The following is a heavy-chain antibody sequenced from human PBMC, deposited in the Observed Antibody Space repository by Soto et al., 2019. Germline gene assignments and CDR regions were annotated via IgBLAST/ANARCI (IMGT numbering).Heavy chain of an antibody. CDR2: IFSSGST. CDR1: GGFITDYS. V-gene: IGHV4-4*07. J-gene: IGHJ5*02. CDR3: ARDQGVVVTADNWFDP. Sequence: SETLSLTCTVSGGFITDYSWVWIRQPAGKGLEWIGRIFSSGSTNYNPSLKGRITMSLDTSKNQFSLKLNSATATDTAVYFCARDQGVVVTADNWFDPWGQGILVTVSS. D-gene: IGHD2-21*02.